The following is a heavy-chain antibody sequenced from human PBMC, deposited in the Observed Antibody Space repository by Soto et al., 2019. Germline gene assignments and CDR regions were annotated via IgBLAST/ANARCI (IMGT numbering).Heavy chain of an antibody. CDR1: GGSISSGGYY. V-gene: IGHV4-31*03. CDR2: IYYSGST. Sequence: QVQLQESGPGLVKPSQTLFLTCTVSGGSISSGGYYWSWIRQHPGKVLEWIGYIYYSGSTYYTPSLKNRVTISLDTSKNQRSLKMSSVTAADMAVYYCARAPYGDHRWFDPWGQGTLVTVSS. CDR3: ARAPYGDHRWFDP. J-gene: IGHJ5*02. D-gene: IGHD4-17*01.